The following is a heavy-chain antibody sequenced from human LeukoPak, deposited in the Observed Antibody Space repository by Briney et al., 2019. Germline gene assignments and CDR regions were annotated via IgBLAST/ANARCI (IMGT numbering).Heavy chain of an antibody. CDR3: ARSKPVQVAAAGRDNWFDP. CDR1: GFTFSSYS. CDR2: ISSSSSYI. Sequence: PGGSLRLSCAASGFTFSSYSMNWVRQAPGKGLEWVSSISSSSSYIYYADSVKGRFTISRDNAKNSLYLQMNSLRAEDTAVYYCARSKPVQVAAAGRDNWFDPWGQGTLVTVSS. J-gene: IGHJ5*02. D-gene: IGHD6-13*01. V-gene: IGHV3-21*01.